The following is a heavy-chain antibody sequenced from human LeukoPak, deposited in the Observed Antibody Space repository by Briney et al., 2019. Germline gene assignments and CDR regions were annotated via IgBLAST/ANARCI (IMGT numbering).Heavy chain of an antibody. CDR2: IGHDGADK. J-gene: IGHJ4*02. CDR3: ARNSDYYDYSPQSV. D-gene: IGHD3-22*01. V-gene: IGHV3-30*04. Sequence: GGSLRLSCAASGFTFSHYALHWVRQAAGKGLEWVALIGHDGADKYYADSVKGRFLISRDNSKNMLFLQMNSLIIEDTAVYYCARNSDYYDYSPQSVWGQGTLVTVS. CDR1: GFTFSHYA.